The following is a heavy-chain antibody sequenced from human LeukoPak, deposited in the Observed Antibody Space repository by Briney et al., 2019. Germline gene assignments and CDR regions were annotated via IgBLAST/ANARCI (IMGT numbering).Heavy chain of an antibody. J-gene: IGHJ4*02. Sequence: GGSLRLSCAAWAFPLVDYWTTWVRQAPGKGLKWVATIKRDGSEEYYVDSVKGRFTISRDKAKYSLYLQIYSLSGQDTIVHYCARFSIVPTMRAVDYWGQGTLVSVSS. CDR2: IKRDGSEE. CDR1: AFPLVDYW. V-gene: IGHV3-7*01. CDR3: ARFSIVPTMRAVDY. D-gene: IGHD5-12*01.